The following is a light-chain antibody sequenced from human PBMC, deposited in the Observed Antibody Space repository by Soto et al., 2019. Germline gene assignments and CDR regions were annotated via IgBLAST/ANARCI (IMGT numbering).Light chain of an antibody. CDR1: QSVSSY. J-gene: IGKJ1*01. CDR2: DAS. Sequence: DMLMTQSPATLSLSPGERATLSCRASQSVSSYLAWYQQKPGQAPRLLIYDASNRATGIQARFSGSGSGTDFTLTISRLEPEDFAVYYCKQYGSSSVTFGQGTKVDI. V-gene: IGKV3-20*01. CDR3: KQYGSSSVT.